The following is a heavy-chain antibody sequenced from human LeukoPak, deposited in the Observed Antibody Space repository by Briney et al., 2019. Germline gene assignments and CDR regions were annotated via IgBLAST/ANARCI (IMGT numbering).Heavy chain of an antibody. CDR3: ARYQGDYDYVWGSYRSDY. CDR1: GYSFTSYW. CDR2: IYPGDSDT. J-gene: IGHJ4*02. D-gene: IGHD3-16*02. Sequence: GESLQISCKGSGYSFTSYWIGWVRQLPGKGLEWMGIIYPGDSDTRYSPSFQGQVTISADKSISTAYLQWSSLKASDTAMYYCARYQGDYDYVWGSYRSDYWGQGTLVTVSS. V-gene: IGHV5-51*01.